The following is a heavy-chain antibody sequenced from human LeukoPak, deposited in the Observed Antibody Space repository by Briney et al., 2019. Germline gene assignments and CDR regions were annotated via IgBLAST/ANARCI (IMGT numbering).Heavy chain of an antibody. D-gene: IGHD2-15*01. Sequence: PGGSLGLSCAASGFTFSSYSMYWVRQAPGKGLEWVSFISSGSNYIYYIDSVKGRFTISRDNAKNSLYLQMNSLRVEDTAIYYCARVGCSGGTCYDYWGQGTLVTVSS. CDR3: ARVGCSGGTCYDY. CDR1: GFTFSSYS. J-gene: IGHJ4*02. V-gene: IGHV3-21*01. CDR2: ISSGSNYI.